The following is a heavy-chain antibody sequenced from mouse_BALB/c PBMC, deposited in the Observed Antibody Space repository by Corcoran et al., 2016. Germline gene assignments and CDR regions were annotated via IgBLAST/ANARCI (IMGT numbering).Heavy chain of an antibody. Sequence: QIQLVQSGPELKKPGETVKISCKASGYTFTNYGMNWVKQAPGKGLKWMGWINTYTGEPTYADDFKGRFAFSLENSASTAYLQINNLKNEDMATYFCARGSSGYDYWGQGTTLTVSS. CDR1: GYTFTNYG. D-gene: IGHD3-1*01. CDR2: INTYTGEP. J-gene: IGHJ2*01. V-gene: IGHV9-1*02. CDR3: ARGSSGYDY.